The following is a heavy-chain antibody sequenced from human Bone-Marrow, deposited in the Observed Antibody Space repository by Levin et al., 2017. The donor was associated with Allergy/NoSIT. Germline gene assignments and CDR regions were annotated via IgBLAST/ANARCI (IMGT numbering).Heavy chain of an antibody. V-gene: IGHV3-9*01. CDR1: GFNFDHYA. J-gene: IGHJ4*02. CDR2: ISWNSGSL. D-gene: IGHD3-22*01. Sequence: GGSLRLSCAASGFNFDHYAMHWVRQAPGKGLEWVSGISWNSGSLGYEASVKGRFTISRDNAKTSLYLQMNSLRPEEPAFYYCAKDTDYYYDSTGYYNYWGQGTLVTVSS. CDR3: AKDTDYYYDSTGYYNY.